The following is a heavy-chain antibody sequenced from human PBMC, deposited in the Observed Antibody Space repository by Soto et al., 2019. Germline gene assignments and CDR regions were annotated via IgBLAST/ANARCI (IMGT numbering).Heavy chain of an antibody. CDR2: TYYGASS. V-gene: IGHV4-38-2*01. D-gene: IGHD6-13*01. Sequence: PSETLSLTCAVSGYSISSGYYWGWIRQPPGKGLEWLGTTYYGASSYYHPSLRSRITILLDASTNQLSLKLSSVTAADTAVYFCVRVAGSASWYETDSWGQGILVTVSS. CDR3: VRVAGSASWYETDS. CDR1: GYSISSGYY. J-gene: IGHJ4*02.